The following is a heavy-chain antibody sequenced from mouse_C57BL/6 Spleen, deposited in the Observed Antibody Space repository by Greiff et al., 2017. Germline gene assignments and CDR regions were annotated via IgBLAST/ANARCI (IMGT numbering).Heavy chain of an antibody. D-gene: IGHD2-5*01. CDR3: AGYSNYPYFDY. CDR2: IDPSDSST. V-gene: IGHV1-50*01. Sequence: QVQLQQPGAELVKPGASVKLSCKASGYTFTSYWMQWVKQRPGQGLEWIGEIDPSDSSTNYNQKFKGKATLTVDTSSSTAYLQLSSLTSEYSAVYYCAGYSNYPYFDYWGQGTTLTVSS. CDR1: GYTFTSYW. J-gene: IGHJ2*01.